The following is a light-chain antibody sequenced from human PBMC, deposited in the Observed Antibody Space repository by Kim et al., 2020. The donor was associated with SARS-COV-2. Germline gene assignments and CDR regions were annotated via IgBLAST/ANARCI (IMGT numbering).Light chain of an antibody. Sequence: DIQMTQSPSSLSASVGDRVTITCQASQDIRKYLNWYQQKAGKAPKVLIYDASILGTGVPSRFRGSGSGTEFTFTITSLQSEDFATYYCQQYDDLPISFGGGTKLEI. V-gene: IGKV1-33*01. CDR1: QDIRKY. J-gene: IGKJ4*01. CDR3: QQYDDLPIS. CDR2: DAS.